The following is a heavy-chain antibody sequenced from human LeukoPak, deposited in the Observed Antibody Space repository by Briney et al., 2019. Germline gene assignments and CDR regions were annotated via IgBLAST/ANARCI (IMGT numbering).Heavy chain of an antibody. CDR2: IKQDGSEK. CDR1: GFTFRSYW. Sequence: GGSLRLSCAASGFTFRSYWMSWVRQAPGKGLEWVANIKQDGSEKYYVDSVKGRFTISRDNAKNSLYLQMNSLRAEDTAVYYCARRNSGSYYGYYYYMDVWGKGTTVTVSS. CDR3: ARRNSGSYYGYYYYMDV. V-gene: IGHV3-7*01. D-gene: IGHD1-26*01. J-gene: IGHJ6*03.